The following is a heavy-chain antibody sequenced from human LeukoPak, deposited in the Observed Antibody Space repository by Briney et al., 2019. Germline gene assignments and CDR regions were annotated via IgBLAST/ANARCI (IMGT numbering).Heavy chain of an antibody. J-gene: IGHJ4*02. CDR1: GFTFSSYS. D-gene: IGHD6-13*01. CDR2: IKQDGSEK. Sequence: PGGSLRLSCAASGFTFSSYSMSWVRQAPGKGLEWVANIKQDGSEKYYVDSVKGRFTISRDNAKNSLYLQMNSLRAEDTAVYYCARDWVRSSCTDWGQGTLVTVSS. V-gene: IGHV3-7*01. CDR3: ARDWVRSSCTD.